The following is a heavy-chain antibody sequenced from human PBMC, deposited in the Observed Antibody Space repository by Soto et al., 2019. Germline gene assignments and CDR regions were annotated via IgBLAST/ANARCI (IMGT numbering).Heavy chain of an antibody. Sequence: SETLSLTCTVSDGSISSYYWSWIRQPPGKGLEWIGYIYYSGSTNYNPSLKSRVTISVETSKNQFSLKLSSVTAADTAVYYCASLRRDFWSGYYYYYYGMDVWGQGTTVT. J-gene: IGHJ6*02. CDR3: ASLRRDFWSGYYYYYYGMDV. CDR1: DGSISSYY. V-gene: IGHV4-59*01. CDR2: IYYSGST. D-gene: IGHD3-3*01.